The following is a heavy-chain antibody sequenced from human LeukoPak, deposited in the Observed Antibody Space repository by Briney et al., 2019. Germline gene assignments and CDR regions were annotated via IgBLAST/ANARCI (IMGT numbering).Heavy chain of an antibody. D-gene: IGHD2-15*01. Sequence: SVKVSCKASGGTFSSYAISWVRQAPGQGLEWMGRIIPILGIANYAQKFQGRVTITADKSTSTAYMELSSLRSEDTAVYYCAADTRYCSGGSCYSNDYWYFDLWGRGTLVTVSS. CDR3: AADTRYCSGGSCYSNDYWYFDL. CDR2: IIPILGIA. V-gene: IGHV1-69*04. J-gene: IGHJ2*01. CDR1: GGTFSSYA.